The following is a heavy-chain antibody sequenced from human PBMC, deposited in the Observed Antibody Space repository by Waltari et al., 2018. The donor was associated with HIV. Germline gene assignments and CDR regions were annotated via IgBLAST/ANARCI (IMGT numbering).Heavy chain of an antibody. CDR1: VGSFSGYY. J-gene: IGHJ4*01. CDR3: AYSYLTGSTLHPF. V-gene: IGHV4-34*01. Sequence: QEQLQQWGAGLLKPSETLSLTCAVYVGSFSGYYLNWVRQPPGKGLEWIGEINHSGTTNYNPSLKSRVTMSVDTSKRQFSLKLNSVTAADTAVYFCAYSYLTGSTLHPFWGQGTLVTVSS. D-gene: IGHD3-9*01. CDR2: INHSGTT.